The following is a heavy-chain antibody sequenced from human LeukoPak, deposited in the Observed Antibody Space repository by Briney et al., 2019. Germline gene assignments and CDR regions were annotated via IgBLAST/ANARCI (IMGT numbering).Heavy chain of an antibody. D-gene: IGHD6-19*01. CDR2: ISSNGRST. CDR3: VRLNIPLTGTPYDY. CDR1: GFTFSSYG. J-gene: IGHJ4*02. V-gene: IGHV3-64D*06. Sequence: GGSLRLSCSASGFTFSSYGMNWVRQAPGKGLEYVSGISSNGRSTNYGDPVKGRFTTSRDNSKNTLYLQMSSLRAEDTAVYYCVRLNIPLTGTPYDYWGQGTLVTVSS.